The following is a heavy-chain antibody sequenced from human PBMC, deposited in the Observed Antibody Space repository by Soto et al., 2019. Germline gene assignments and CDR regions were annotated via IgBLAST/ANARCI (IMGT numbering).Heavy chain of an antibody. Sequence: EVRLLESGGGLAQPGGSRRLSCAASGFTLSSSAMNWVRQAPGKGLEWVSSIRVGGGDTFYADSVRGRFTVSRDISRNTLYLQMNSLRAEDTAIYYCAKCSVGTVRTSGWCNWFDPWGQGTLVTVSS. J-gene: IGHJ5*02. CDR1: GFTLSSSA. CDR2: IRVGGGDT. D-gene: IGHD6-19*01. V-gene: IGHV3-23*01. CDR3: AKCSVGTVRTSGWCNWFDP.